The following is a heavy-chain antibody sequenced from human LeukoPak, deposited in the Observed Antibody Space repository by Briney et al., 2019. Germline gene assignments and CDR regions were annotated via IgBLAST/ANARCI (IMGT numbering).Heavy chain of an antibody. V-gene: IGHV1-18*01. CDR1: GGTFSSYA. D-gene: IGHD5-18*01. CDR2: ISAYNGNT. J-gene: IGHJ4*02. CDR3: ARDVYSYGDGFDY. Sequence: ASVKVSCKASGGTFSSYAISWVRQAPGQGLEWMGWISAYNGNTNYAQKLQGRVTMTTDTSTSTAYMELRSLRSDDTAVYYCARDVYSYGDGFDYWGQGTLVTVSS.